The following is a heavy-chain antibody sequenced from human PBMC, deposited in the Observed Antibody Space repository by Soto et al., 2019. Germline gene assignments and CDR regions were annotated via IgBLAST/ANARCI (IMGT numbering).Heavy chain of an antibody. CDR3: ARDLRDIVATAYCVF. Sequence: PSETLSLTCAVSGRSISSSNWWSWVRQPPAKGLEWIGEIYHSGGTNYNPSLQSRVTISVDKSKNQFSLKLSSVTAADTAVYYCARDLRDIVATAYCVFWGRGTLVTVS. CDR1: GRSISSSNW. CDR2: IYHSGGT. V-gene: IGHV4-4*02. J-gene: IGHJ2*01. D-gene: IGHD5-12*01.